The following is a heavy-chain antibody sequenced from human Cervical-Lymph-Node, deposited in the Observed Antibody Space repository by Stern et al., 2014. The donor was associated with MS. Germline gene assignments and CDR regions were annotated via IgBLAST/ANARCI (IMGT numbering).Heavy chain of an antibody. D-gene: IGHD6-19*01. CDR3: ARGAGVFDS. CDR1: GGSIGRSSYY. CDR2: IFYTGST. J-gene: IGHJ4*02. Sequence: QVQLQESGPGLVKPSETLSLTCTVSGGSIGRSSYYWGWIRQPPGKGLEWIGNIFYTGSTFYDPSLKSRVTISLGPSQNHFLLELNSLTAADTAVYFCARGAGVFDSWGQGTLVTVSP. V-gene: IGHV4-39*02.